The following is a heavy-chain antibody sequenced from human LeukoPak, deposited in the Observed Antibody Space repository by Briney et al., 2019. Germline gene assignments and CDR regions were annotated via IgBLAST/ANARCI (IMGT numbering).Heavy chain of an antibody. CDR1: GFTFSGYG. Sequence: GGSLRLSCAASGFTFSGYGMHWVRQAPGKGLEWVAVIWYDGSNKYYADSVKGRFTISRDNSKNTLYLQMNSLRAEDTAVYYCAGGEYDFWSGYYLGGLYWGQGTLVTVSS. D-gene: IGHD3-3*01. CDR3: AGGEYDFWSGYYLGGLY. V-gene: IGHV3-33*01. CDR2: IWYDGSNK. J-gene: IGHJ4*02.